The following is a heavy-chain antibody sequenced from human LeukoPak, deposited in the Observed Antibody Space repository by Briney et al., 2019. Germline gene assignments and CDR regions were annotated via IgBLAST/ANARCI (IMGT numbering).Heavy chain of an antibody. CDR1: GGSISSGGYY. J-gene: IGHJ3*02. V-gene: IGHV4-31*03. CDR3: ARWFGERAFDI. CDR2: IYYSGST. D-gene: IGHD3-10*01. Sequence: SETLSLTCTVSGGSISSGGYYWSRIRQHPGKGLEWIGYIYYSGSTYYNPSLKSRVTISVDTSKNQFPLKLSSVTAADTAVYYCARWFGERAFDIWGQGTMVTVSS.